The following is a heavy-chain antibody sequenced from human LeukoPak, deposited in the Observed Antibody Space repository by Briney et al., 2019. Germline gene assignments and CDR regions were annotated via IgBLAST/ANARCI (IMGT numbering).Heavy chain of an antibody. V-gene: IGHV3-33*01. CDR3: ARAKDSSGWGPWYFDL. Sequence: GGSLSLSCAASGFTFSSYGMHWVRQAPGKGLEWVAVIWYDGSNKYYADSVKGRFTISRDNSKNTLYLQMNSLRAEDTAVYYCARAKDSSGWGPWYFDLWGRGTLVTVSS. J-gene: IGHJ2*01. CDR1: GFTFSSYG. CDR2: IWYDGSNK. D-gene: IGHD6-19*01.